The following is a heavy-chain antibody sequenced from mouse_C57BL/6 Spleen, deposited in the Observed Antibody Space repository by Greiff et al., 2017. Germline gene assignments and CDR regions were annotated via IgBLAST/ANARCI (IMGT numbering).Heavy chain of an antibody. V-gene: IGHV1-64*01. Sequence: VQLQQPGAELVKPGASVKLSCKASGYTFTSYWMHWVKQRPGQGLEWIGMIHPNSGSTNYNEKFKSKATLTVDKSSSTAYMQLSSLTSEDPAVYVCARQGVVAYYFDYWGQGTTLTVAS. CDR3: ARQGVVAYYFDY. D-gene: IGHD1-1*01. CDR1: GYTFTSYW. J-gene: IGHJ2*01. CDR2: IHPNSGST.